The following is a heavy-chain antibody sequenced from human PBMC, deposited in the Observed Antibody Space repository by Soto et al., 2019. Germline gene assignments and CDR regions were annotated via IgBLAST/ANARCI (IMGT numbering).Heavy chain of an antibody. Sequence: ITLKESGPTLVKPTQTLTLTCTFSGFSLNTGGVGVGWVRQPRGKAMEWLALIYWDDDERYRPSRRSRRNITKDTINNRVVLTMTDMDPEDTATYYCVRNWRYYGGDYYYVMDAWGQGTTITVSS. CDR2: IYWDDDE. J-gene: IGHJ6*02. CDR1: GFSLNTGGVG. D-gene: IGHD3-10*01. CDR3: VRNWRYYGGDYYYVMDA. V-gene: IGHV2-5*02.